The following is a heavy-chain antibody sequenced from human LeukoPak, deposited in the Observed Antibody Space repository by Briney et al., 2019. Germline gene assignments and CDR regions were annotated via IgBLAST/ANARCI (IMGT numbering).Heavy chain of an antibody. D-gene: IGHD3-22*01. J-gene: IGHJ6*02. CDR1: GTSLTTYF. Sequence: SETLSLTCTVSGTSLTTYFWSWIRQPAGKGLEWIGRFCSSGSTSYNPSLKSRLTMSVDTSKNEFSLKLRSVTAADTAVYYCVRDRVDSSGYYYYYGLDVWGQGTTVTVSS. CDR3: VRDRVDSSGYYYYYGLDV. V-gene: IGHV4-4*07. CDR2: FCSSGST.